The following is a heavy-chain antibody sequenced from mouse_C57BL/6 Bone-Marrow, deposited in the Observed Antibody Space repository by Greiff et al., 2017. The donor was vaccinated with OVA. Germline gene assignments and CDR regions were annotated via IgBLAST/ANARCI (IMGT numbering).Heavy chain of an antibody. Sequence: VQLQQSVAELVRPGASVKLSCTASGFNIKNTYMHWVKQRPEQGLEWIGRIDPANGNPKYAPKFQGKATITADTSSNTAYLQLSSLTSEDTAIYYCARRGTISYYYCRSRAWFAYWGQGTLVTVSA. CDR2: IDPANGNP. D-gene: IGHD1-1*01. CDR1: GFNIKNTY. V-gene: IGHV14-3*01. J-gene: IGHJ3*01. CDR3: ARRGTISYYYCRSRAWFAY.